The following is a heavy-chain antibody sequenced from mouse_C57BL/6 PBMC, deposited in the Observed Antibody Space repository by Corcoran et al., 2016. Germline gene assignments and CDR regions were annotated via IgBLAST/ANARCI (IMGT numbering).Heavy chain of an antibody. CDR3: ASHYYGSSYPAWFAY. D-gene: IGHD1-1*01. CDR2: INTYSGVP. CDR1: GYTFTTYG. V-gene: IGHV9-3*01. J-gene: IGHJ3*01. Sequence: QIQLVQSGPELKKPGETVKISCKASGYTFTTYGMSWVKQAPGKGLKWMGWINTYSGVPTYADDFKGRFAFSLETSASTAYLQINNLKNEDTATYFCASHYYGSSYPAWFAYWGQGTLVTVSA.